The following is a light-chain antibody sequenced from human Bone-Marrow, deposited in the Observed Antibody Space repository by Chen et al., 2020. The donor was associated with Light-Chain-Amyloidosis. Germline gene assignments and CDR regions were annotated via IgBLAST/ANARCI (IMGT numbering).Light chain of an antibody. J-gene: IGLJ3*02. CDR1: NIGSTS. CDR3: QVWDRSSDRPV. V-gene: IGLV3-21*02. CDR2: DDS. Sequence: SSVLTKPSSVSVVPVQTATMASGGNNIGSTSVHWYQQTPGHRPLLVVYDDSDRPSGIPERLSGSNSGNTATLTISRVEAGDEADYSCQVWDRSSDRPVFGGGTKLTVL.